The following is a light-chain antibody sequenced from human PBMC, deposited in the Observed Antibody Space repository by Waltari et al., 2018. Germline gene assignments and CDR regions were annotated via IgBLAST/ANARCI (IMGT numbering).Light chain of an antibody. CDR2: KAS. CDR3: QQYNSYSLLT. CDR1: PSISNW. J-gene: IGKJ4*01. Sequence: DIQMTQSPSTLSASVGDRVTITCRASPSISNWLAWYQQKPGKAPKLLIYKASTLESGVPSRFSGSGSGTEFTLTSSSLQPDDFATYYCQQYNSYSLLTFGGGTKVEIK. V-gene: IGKV1-5*03.